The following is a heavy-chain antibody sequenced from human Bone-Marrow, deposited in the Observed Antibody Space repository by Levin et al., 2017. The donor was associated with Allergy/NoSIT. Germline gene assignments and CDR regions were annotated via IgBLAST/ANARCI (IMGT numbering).Heavy chain of an antibody. V-gene: IGHV3-21*01. J-gene: IGHJ4*02. Sequence: KAGGSLRLSCAASGFTFSSYSMNWVRQAPGKGLEWVSSISSSSSYIYYADSVKGRFTISRDNAKNSLYLQMNSLRAEDTAVYYCARGYCSGGSCDSLYDYWGQGTLVTVSS. CDR2: ISSSSSYI. CDR1: GFTFSSYS. D-gene: IGHD2-15*01. CDR3: ARGYCSGGSCDSLYDY.